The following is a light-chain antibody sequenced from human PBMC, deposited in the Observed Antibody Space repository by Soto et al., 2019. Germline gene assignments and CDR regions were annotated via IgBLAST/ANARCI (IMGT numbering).Light chain of an antibody. Sequence: DIQMTQSPSSLSASLGDRVTITCRASQTIGSYLSWYQQKPGKAPNLLIYAASTLQRGVPSRFSGSGSGTDFTLTISSLQPEDFATYYCQQSYSIPRAFGHGTK. CDR3: QQSYSIPRA. CDR2: AAS. V-gene: IGKV1-39*01. CDR1: QTIGSY. J-gene: IGKJ1*01.